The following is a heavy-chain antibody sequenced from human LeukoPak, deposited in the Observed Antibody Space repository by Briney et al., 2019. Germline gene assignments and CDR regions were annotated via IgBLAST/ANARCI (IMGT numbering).Heavy chain of an antibody. CDR3: ARDGISLDGDYFDY. CDR2: IYHSGST. CDR1: GGSISSGTYY. J-gene: IGHJ4*02. V-gene: IGHV4-30-2*01. D-gene: IGHD1-1*01. Sequence: SQTLSLTCTVSGGSISSGTYYWSWIRQPPGKGLEWIGYIYHSGSTYYNPSLKSRVTISVDKSKNQFSLKLSSVTAADTAVYYCARDGISLDGDYFDYWGQGTLVTVSS.